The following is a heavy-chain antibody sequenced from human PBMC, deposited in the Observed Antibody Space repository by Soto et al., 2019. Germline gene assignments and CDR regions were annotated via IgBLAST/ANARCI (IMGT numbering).Heavy chain of an antibody. CDR2: IKQDGSEK. CDR1: GFTFSSYW. J-gene: IGHJ6*02. Sequence: PGGSLRFSCAASGFTFSSYWMSWVRQAPGKGLEWVANIKQDGSEKYYVDSVKGRFTISRDNAKNSLYLQMNSLRAEDTAVYYCARGGYYYDSSGSDVWGQGTTVTVSS. D-gene: IGHD3-22*01. V-gene: IGHV3-7*03. CDR3: ARGGYYYDSSGSDV.